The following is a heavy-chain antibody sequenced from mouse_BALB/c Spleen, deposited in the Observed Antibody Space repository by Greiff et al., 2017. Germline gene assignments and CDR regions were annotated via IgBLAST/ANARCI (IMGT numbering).Heavy chain of an antibody. D-gene: IGHD2-2*01. CDR3: ARSKGYDVSWFAY. Sequence: QVHVKQSGPQLVRPGASVKISCKASGYSFTSYWMHWVKQRPGQGLEWIGMIDPSDSETRLNQKFKDKATLTVDKSSSTAYMQLSSPTSEDSAVYYCARSKGYDVSWFAYWGQGTLVTVSA. CDR1: GYSFTSYW. V-gene: IGHV1S127*01. J-gene: IGHJ3*01. CDR2: IDPSDSET.